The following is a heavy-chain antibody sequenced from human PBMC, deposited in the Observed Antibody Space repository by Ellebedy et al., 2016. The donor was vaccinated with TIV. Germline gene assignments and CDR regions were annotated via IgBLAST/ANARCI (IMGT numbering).Heavy chain of an antibody. CDR2: IHPSGLYP. J-gene: IGHJ3*02. D-gene: IGHD2-21*01. Sequence: AASVKVSCKASDYTFKNYYVHWVRQAPRQGLEWVGIIHPSGLYPTYAPRLNGRLTLTRGTSTSTADMALSGLRSEDTAVYYCAGESNVKDSGVHRGAFDIWGQGTLVTVSS. V-gene: IGHV1-46*02. CDR1: DYTFKNYY. CDR3: AGESNVKDSGVHRGAFDI.